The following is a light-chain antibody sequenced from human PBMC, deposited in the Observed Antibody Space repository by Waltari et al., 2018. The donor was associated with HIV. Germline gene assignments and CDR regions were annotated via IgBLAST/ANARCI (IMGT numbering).Light chain of an antibody. CDR1: QSVRTS. Sequence: DIVMTQSPSILSVSPVESGTLSCRASQSVRTSLAWSQQKHGQAPRLLIYGASTRATGIPARFSGSGSGTEFTLTISSLQSEDSAVYHCQQYDDWPPFTFGQGTKLEIK. CDR2: GAS. J-gene: IGKJ2*01. V-gene: IGKV3-15*01. CDR3: QQYDDWPPFT.